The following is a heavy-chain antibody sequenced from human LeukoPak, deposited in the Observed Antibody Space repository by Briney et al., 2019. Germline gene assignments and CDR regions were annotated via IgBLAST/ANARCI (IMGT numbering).Heavy chain of an antibody. CDR1: GFTFSTYA. CDR2: ISGSGGST. CDR3: ARDLGDYFDY. J-gene: IGHJ4*02. Sequence: GGSLRLSCAASGFTFSTYAMNWVRQAPGKGLEWVSAISGSGGSTYYADSVKGRFTISRDKSKNTLYLQMNSLRAEDTAVYYCARDLGDYFDYWGQGTLVTVSS. D-gene: IGHD3-16*01. V-gene: IGHV3-23*01.